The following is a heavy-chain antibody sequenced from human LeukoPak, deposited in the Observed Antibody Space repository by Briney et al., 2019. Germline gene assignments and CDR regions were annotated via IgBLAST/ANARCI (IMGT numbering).Heavy chain of an antibody. V-gene: IGHV4-34*01. Sequence: PSETLSLPYAVYGGPYSGYYWSWIRQPPGKRLEWIGENNHSGDPNYNPSLKSRVPISVDTSKNQFSLKLSSVTAADTAVYYCARDGLGVRGYCSGGSWRYYYYMDVWGKGTTVTISS. J-gene: IGHJ6*03. CDR3: ARDGLGVRGYCSGGSWRYYYYMDV. CDR1: GGPYSGYY. D-gene: IGHD2-15*01. CDR2: NNHSGDP.